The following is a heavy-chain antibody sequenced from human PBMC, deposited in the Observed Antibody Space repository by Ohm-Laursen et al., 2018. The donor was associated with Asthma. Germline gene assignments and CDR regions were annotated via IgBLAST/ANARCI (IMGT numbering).Heavy chain of an antibody. J-gene: IGHJ4*02. CDR3: ARDKGGYEVDY. Sequence: SDTLSLTCAVSGGSISSSNWWSWVRQPPGKGLEWIGEIYHSGSTNYNPSLKSRVTISVDTSKNQFSLKLSSVTAADTAVYYCARDKGGYEVDYWGQGTLVTVSS. CDR2: IYHSGST. D-gene: IGHD6-19*01. V-gene: IGHV4-4*02. CDR1: GGSISSSNW.